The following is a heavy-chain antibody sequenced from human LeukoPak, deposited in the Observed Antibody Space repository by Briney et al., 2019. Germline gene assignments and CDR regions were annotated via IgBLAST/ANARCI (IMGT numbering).Heavy chain of an antibody. CDR3: ERDVF. J-gene: IGHJ3*01. V-gene: IGHV3-7*05. Sequence: PGGSLRLSCAASGFTFGSFWMSWVRQAPGKGLEWVANINQDGSEKFFVDSVKGRFTISRDNARNSLYLQMNSLRAEDTAVYYCERDVFWGQGTMVTVSS. CDR1: GFTFGSFW. CDR2: INQDGSEK.